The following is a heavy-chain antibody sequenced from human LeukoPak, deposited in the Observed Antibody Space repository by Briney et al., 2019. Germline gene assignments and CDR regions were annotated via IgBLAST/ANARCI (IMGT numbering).Heavy chain of an antibody. D-gene: IGHD4-17*01. CDR1: GGSISSYY. CDR2: IYTSGST. J-gene: IGHJ4*02. CDR3: ARQGSYGDYMLVDY. V-gene: IGHV4-4*07. Sequence: SETLSLTCTVSGGSISSYYWSWIRQPAGKGLEWIGRIYTSGSTNYNPSLKSRVTMSVDMPKNQFSLKLSSVTAADTAVYYCARQGSYGDYMLVDYWGQGTRVTVSS.